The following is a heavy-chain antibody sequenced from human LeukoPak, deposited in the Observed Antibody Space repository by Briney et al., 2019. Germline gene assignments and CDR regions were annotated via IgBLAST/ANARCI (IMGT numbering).Heavy chain of an antibody. CDR2: INTGSTYM. CDR3: ARVEATTGRNYHYYYMDV. J-gene: IGHJ6*03. D-gene: IGHD1-1*01. CDR1: GFYFSSYS. V-gene: IGHV3-21*01. Sequence: PGGSLRLSCAASGFYFSSYSMNWVRQAPGKGLEWVSSINTGSTYMYYADSVKGRVTISRDNAKNSLHLQMYSLRAEDTAVYFCARVEATTGRNYHYYYMDVWGKGTTVTVSS.